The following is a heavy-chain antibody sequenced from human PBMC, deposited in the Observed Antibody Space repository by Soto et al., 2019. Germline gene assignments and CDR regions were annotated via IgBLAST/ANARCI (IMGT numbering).Heavy chain of an antibody. D-gene: IGHD5-12*01. CDR3: AKSPRGEMATD. V-gene: IGHV1-18*01. J-gene: IGHJ4*02. Sequence: QVQLVQSGGEVKKPGASVTVSCKASGYTFINYHITWVRQAPGQGLEWMAWINTYNGMTDYAQRFQGRVTMTRDKSPSTAYMELRKLGSDDTDVYFCAKSPRGEMATDWGQGTLVTVSS. CDR2: INTYNGMT. CDR1: GYTFINYH.